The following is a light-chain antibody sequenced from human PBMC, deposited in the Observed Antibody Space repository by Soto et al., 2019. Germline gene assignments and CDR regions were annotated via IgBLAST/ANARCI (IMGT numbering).Light chain of an antibody. V-gene: IGKV3-15*01. CDR2: GAS. CDR3: QQYNNWWT. J-gene: IGKJ1*01. Sequence: EIVMTQSPATLSVSPGERATLSCRASQSVSSSLAWYQQKPGQAPRLLIYGASTRATGIPARFSGSGSETEFTLTISSLQSEDFAVYYCQQYNNWWTFGQGTKEEIK. CDR1: QSVSSS.